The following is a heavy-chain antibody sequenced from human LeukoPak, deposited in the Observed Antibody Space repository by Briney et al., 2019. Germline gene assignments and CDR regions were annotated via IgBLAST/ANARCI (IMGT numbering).Heavy chain of an antibody. CDR1: GFTFSSYG. CDR2: ISGGGGST. D-gene: IGHD6-13*01. V-gene: IGHV3-23*01. CDR3: AKGHESSSWYGLAEYFQH. Sequence: GGSLRLSCAASGFTFSSYGMSWVRQAPGKGLEWVSAISGGGGSTYYADSVKGRFTISRDNSKNTLYLQMNSLRAEDTAVYYCAKGHESSSWYGLAEYFQHWGQGTLVTVSS. J-gene: IGHJ1*01.